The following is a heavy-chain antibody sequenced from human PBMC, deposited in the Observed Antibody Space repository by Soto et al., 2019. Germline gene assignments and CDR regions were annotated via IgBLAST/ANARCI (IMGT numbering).Heavy chain of an antibody. CDR1: GFTFSRYS. J-gene: IGHJ4*02. CDR2: ISGGRSRI. V-gene: IGHV3-48*01. D-gene: IGHD3-22*01. CDR3: ATRSRGYHGYVKY. Sequence: EVQLVESGGGLVQTGGSLRLSCAASGFTFSRYSMSWVRQTPGKGLEWVSHISGGRSRIYYADSVKGRLTISRDNAENSLYLQMNSLRAEDTAVYYCATRSRGYHGYVKYWGQGTVVSVYS.